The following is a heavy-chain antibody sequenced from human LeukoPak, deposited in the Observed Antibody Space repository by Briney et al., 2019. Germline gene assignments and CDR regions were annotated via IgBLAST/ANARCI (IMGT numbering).Heavy chain of an antibody. J-gene: IGHJ4*02. Sequence: GGSLRLSCAASGFTFSNYAMNRVRQAPGKGLEWISYIDSDTYGNTIYYPHTVKGRFTISRDNAKNSLYLQMDSLRDEDTAVYYCARDRDYAFDYWGQGTLVTVSS. V-gene: IGHV3-48*02. D-gene: IGHD4-17*01. CDR2: IDSDTYGNTI. CDR3: ARDRDYAFDY. CDR1: GFTFSNYA.